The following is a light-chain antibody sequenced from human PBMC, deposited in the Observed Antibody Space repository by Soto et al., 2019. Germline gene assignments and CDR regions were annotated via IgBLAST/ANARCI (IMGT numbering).Light chain of an antibody. J-gene: IGLJ1*01. Sequence: QSALTQPGSVSGSPGQSVTISCTGTSSAVGGYNYVSWYQQHPGKTPKLMIYDVSKRPSGVPDRFSGSKSGNTASLTISGLQAEEEADYYCCSYAGSYYVFGTGTKLTVL. CDR2: DVS. CDR1: SSAVGGYNY. CDR3: CSYAGSYYV. V-gene: IGLV2-11*01.